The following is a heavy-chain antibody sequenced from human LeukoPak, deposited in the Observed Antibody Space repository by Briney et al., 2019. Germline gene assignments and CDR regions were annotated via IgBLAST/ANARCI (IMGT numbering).Heavy chain of an antibody. Sequence: QTGGSLRLSCVASGFAFSSHGMHWVRQAPGKGLEWVAFIRYDGSNKYYADSVKGRFTISRDNSKNTLYLQMNSLRAEDTAVYYCAREKLGMGGRWFDYWGQGTLVTVSS. J-gene: IGHJ4*02. D-gene: IGHD7-27*01. CDR1: GFAFSSHG. CDR2: IRYDGSNK. V-gene: IGHV3-30*02. CDR3: AREKLGMGGRWFDY.